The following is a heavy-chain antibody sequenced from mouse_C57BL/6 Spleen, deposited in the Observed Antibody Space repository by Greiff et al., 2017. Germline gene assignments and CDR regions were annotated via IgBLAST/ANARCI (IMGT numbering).Heavy chain of an antibody. CDR1: GFTFSNYW. Sequence: EVKLVESGGGLVQPGGSMKLSCVASGFTFSNYWMNWVRQSPEKGLEWVAQIRLKSDNYATHYAESVKGRFTISRDDSKSSVYLQMNNLRAEDTGIYYCTVGKDYGSSFYYFDYWGQGTTLTVSS. J-gene: IGHJ2*01. D-gene: IGHD1-1*01. CDR3: TVGKDYGSSFYYFDY. V-gene: IGHV6-3*01. CDR2: IRLKSDNYAT.